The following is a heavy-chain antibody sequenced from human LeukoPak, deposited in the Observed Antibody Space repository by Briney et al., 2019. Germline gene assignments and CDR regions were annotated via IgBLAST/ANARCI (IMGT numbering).Heavy chain of an antibody. Sequence: PGGSLRLSCAASGFTFSSYEMNWVRQAPGKGLEWVAVISYDGSNKYYADSVKGRFTISRDNSKNTMYLQMNSLRAEDTAVYYCATHYDSSGSLDYWGQGTLVTVSS. V-gene: IGHV3-30-3*01. CDR2: ISYDGSNK. D-gene: IGHD3-22*01. J-gene: IGHJ4*02. CDR3: ATHYDSSGSLDY. CDR1: GFTFSSYE.